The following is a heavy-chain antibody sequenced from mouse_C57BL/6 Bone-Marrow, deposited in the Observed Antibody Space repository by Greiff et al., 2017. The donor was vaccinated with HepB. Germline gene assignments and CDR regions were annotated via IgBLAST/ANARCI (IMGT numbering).Heavy chain of an antibody. V-gene: IGHV1-61*01. CDR1: GYTFTSYW. Sequence: VQLQQPRAERLRPRSSVKLSCKASGYTFTSYWSDWVKQRPGQGLEWIGNIYPSDSETHYNQKFKDKATLTVDKSSSTAYMQLSSLTSEDSAVYYCAREHGDAHALLSGCWGEGAPLSVSS. CDR3: AREHGDAHALLSGC. D-gene: IGHD2-13*01. J-gene: IGHJ2*01. CDR2: IYPSDSET.